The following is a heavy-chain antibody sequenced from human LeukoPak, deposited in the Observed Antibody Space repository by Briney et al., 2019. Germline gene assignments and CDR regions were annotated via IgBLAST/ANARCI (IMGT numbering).Heavy chain of an antibody. CDR1: GGSITSSSYY. CDR2: IYYSGST. J-gene: IGHJ6*02. CDR3: ARARSVVRYYYYGMDV. D-gene: IGHD3-22*01. V-gene: IGHV4-31*03. Sequence: PSETLSLTCTVSGGSITSSSYYWGWIRQHPGTGLEWIGYIYYSGSTYYNPSLKSRVTISVDTSKNQFSLKLSSVTAADTAVYYCARARSVVRYYYYGMDVWGQGTTVTVSS.